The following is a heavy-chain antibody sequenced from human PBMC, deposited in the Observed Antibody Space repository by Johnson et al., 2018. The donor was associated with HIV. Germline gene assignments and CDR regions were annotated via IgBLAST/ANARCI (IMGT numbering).Heavy chain of an antibody. V-gene: IGHV3-66*01. CDR1: GVTVSSNY. J-gene: IGHJ3*02. CDR2: IFSGGST. D-gene: IGHD5-24*01. Sequence: EVQLVESGGGVVQPGGSLRLSCAASGVTVSSNYMTWVRQAPGKGLEWVSVIFSGGSTYYADSVKGRFTISSDNSKNTLHLQMNSRRVEDTAVYYCARACRDGYTCDAFDIWGQGTMVTVSS. CDR3: ARACRDGYTCDAFDI.